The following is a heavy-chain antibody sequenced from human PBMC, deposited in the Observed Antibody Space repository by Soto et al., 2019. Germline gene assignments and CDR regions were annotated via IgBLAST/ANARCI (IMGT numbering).Heavy chain of an antibody. V-gene: IGHV3-30-3*01. D-gene: IGHD5-12*01. CDR3: ARGVATIMPHFDY. Sequence: GGSLRLSCAASGFTFSSYAMHWVRQAPGKGLEWVAVISYDGSNKYYADSVKGRFTISRDNSKNTLYLQMNSLGAEDTAVYYCARGVATIMPHFDYWGQGTLVTVSS. J-gene: IGHJ4*02. CDR2: ISYDGSNK. CDR1: GFTFSSYA.